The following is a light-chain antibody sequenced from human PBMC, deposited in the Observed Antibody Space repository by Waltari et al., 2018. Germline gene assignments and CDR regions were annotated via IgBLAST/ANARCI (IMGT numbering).Light chain of an antibody. CDR3: QQSYSTPYT. Sequence: DIQMTQSPSSLSASVGDRVTITCRASQNIADYLNWYQEKPGEAPKLLIWGASSLQRGVTSRFSGSGSGTDFTLTISSLHPEDFATYYCQQSYSTPYTFGQGTELDIK. J-gene: IGKJ2*01. CDR2: GAS. V-gene: IGKV1-39*01. CDR1: QNIADY.